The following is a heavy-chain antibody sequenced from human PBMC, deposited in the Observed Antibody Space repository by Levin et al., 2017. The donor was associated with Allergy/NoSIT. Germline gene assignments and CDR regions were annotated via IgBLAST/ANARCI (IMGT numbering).Heavy chain of an antibody. Sequence: PGGSLRLSCAASGFTFSDYYMSWIRQAPGKGLEWVSYISSSSSYTNYADSVKGRFTISRDNAKNSLYLQMNSLRAEDTAVYYCAREAYGDYSPSHFDYWGQGTLVTVSS. D-gene: IGHD4-17*01. CDR1: GFTFSDYY. CDR3: AREAYGDYSPSHFDY. V-gene: IGHV3-11*05. J-gene: IGHJ4*02. CDR2: ISSSSSYT.